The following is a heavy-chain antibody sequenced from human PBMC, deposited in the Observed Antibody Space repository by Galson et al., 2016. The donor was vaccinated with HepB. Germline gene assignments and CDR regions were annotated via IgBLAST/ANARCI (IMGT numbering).Heavy chain of an antibody. CDR2: IDWDDDK. D-gene: IGHD3-10*01. CDR3: ARIRAGSGMYWFDP. V-gene: IGHV2-70*01. CDR1: GFSLSTSGMC. Sequence: PALVKPTQTLTLTCTFSGFSLSTSGMCVSWIRQPPGKALEWLALIDWDDDKYYSTSLKTRRTISKDTSKNQVVLTMTNMDPVDTATYYCARIRAGSGMYWFDPWGQGTPVTVSS. J-gene: IGHJ5*02.